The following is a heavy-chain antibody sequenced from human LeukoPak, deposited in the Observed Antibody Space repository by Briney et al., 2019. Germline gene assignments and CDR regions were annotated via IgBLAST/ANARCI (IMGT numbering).Heavy chain of an antibody. V-gene: IGHV3-9*01. CDR3: AKDIQLAETYYFDY. CDR2: ISWNSGSI. D-gene: IGHD6-13*01. J-gene: IGHJ4*02. CDR1: GFTFDDYA. Sequence: GGSLRLSCAASGFTFDDYAMHWVRHAPGKGLEWVSGISWNSGSIVYADSVKGRFTISRDNAKNSLYLQMNSLRAEDTALYYCAKDIQLAETYYFDYWGQGTLVTVSS.